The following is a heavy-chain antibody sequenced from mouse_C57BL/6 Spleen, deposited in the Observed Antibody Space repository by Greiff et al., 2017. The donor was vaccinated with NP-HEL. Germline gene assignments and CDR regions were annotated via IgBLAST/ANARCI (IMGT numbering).Heavy chain of an antibody. CDR1: GYTFTSYG. CDR2: IYPRSGNT. Sequence: VQLQESGAELARPGASVKLSCKASGYTFTSYGISWVKQRTGQGLEWIGEIYPRSGNTYYNEKFKGKATLTADKSSSTAYMELRSLTSEDSAVYFCARVYYGSSYYYFDYWGQGTTLTVSS. V-gene: IGHV1-81*01. CDR3: ARVYYGSSYYYFDY. J-gene: IGHJ2*01. D-gene: IGHD1-1*01.